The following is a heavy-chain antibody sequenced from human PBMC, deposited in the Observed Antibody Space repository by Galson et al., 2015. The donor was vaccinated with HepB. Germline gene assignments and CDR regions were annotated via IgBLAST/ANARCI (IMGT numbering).Heavy chain of an antibody. CDR2: MSYDGGNE. Sequence: SLRLSCTASGFTFKSHTMHWVRQAPGKGLEWVAVMSYDGGNEYYADSVRGRLSITRDNSKNTLYLEMNSLRSEDTAVYYCARDGGHSYGTGSLDYWGQGTLVTVSS. V-gene: IGHV3-30*04. CDR3: ARDGGHSYGTGSLDY. D-gene: IGHD5-18*01. CDR1: GFTFKSHT. J-gene: IGHJ4*02.